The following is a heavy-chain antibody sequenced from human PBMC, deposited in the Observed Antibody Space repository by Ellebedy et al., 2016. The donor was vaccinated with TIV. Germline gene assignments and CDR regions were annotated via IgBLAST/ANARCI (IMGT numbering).Heavy chain of an antibody. V-gene: IGHV3-7*01. CDR1: GFNFSSYW. D-gene: IGHD6-19*01. J-gene: IGHJ4*02. Sequence: GESLKISCAASGFNFSSYWMSWVRQAPGKGLEWVANIKQDGSEQFYADSARGRFTISRDNAQNSLYLQMSSLRADDTAVYYCVRDWSVGAVAGTRMDYWGQGTLVTVSS. CDR3: VRDWSVGAVAGTRMDY. CDR2: IKQDGSEQ.